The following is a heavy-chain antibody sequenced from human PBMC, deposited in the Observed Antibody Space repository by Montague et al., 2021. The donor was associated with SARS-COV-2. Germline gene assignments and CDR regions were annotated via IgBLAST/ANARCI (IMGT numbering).Heavy chain of an antibody. Sequence: SLRLSCAASGFTFSSYEMNWVRQAPGKGLEWVSYISSSGSTIYYXXSLKVRFTISRDNAKNSLYLQMNSLRAEDTAVYYCARGGTYFDFWSGFYNYYAMDVWGQGTTVTVSS. CDR2: ISSSGSTI. CDR1: GFTFSSYE. D-gene: IGHD3-3*01. CDR3: ARGGTYFDFWSGFYNYYAMDV. J-gene: IGHJ6*02. V-gene: IGHV3-48*03.